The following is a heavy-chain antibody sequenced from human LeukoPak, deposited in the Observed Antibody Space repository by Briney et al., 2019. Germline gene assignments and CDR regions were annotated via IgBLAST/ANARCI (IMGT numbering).Heavy chain of an antibody. CDR3: ARTIRITMVRGVPPLYYFDY. V-gene: IGHV1-8*01. J-gene: IGHJ4*02. CDR1: GYIFTRYD. CDR2: MNPNSGNT. D-gene: IGHD3-10*01. Sequence: GASVTVSCKASGYIFTRYDINWVRQAAGQGREWMGWMNPNSGNTGYAQKFQGRVTMTRNTSISTAYMELSSLRSEDTAVYYCARTIRITMVRGVPPLYYFDYWGQGTLVTVSS.